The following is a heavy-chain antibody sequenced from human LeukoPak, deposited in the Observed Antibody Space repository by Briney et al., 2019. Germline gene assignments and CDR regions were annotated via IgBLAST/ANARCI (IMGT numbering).Heavy chain of an antibody. J-gene: IGHJ3*02. CDR3: ARRGGSDGWGAFDI. Sequence: GGSLRLSCAASEFTFSNYVMNWVRQAQGKGLEWVSSIRHSGDNTYYADSVKGRFTISRDNSKNTLFLQMNSLSREDTAIYYCARRGGSDGWGAFDIWGQGTMVTVSS. CDR2: IRHSGDNT. CDR1: EFTFSNYV. D-gene: IGHD5-24*01. V-gene: IGHV3-23*01.